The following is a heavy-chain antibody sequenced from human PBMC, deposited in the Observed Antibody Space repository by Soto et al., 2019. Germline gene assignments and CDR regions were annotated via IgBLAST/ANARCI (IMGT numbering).Heavy chain of an antibody. CDR1: GGSISSSNW. V-gene: IGHV4-4*02. CDR2: IYHSGST. J-gene: IGHJ3*02. Sequence: QVQLQESGPGLVKPSGTLSLTCAVSGGSISSSNWWSWVRQPPGKGLEWIGEIYHSGSTNYNPSLKSRVTISVGKSKNQFSLKLSSLTAADTAVYYCARAKGLLWFGELLPDAFDIWGQGTMVTVSS. CDR3: ARAKGLLWFGELLPDAFDI. D-gene: IGHD3-10*01.